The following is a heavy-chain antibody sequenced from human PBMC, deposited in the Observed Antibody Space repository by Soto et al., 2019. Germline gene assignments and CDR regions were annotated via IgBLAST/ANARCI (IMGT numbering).Heavy chain of an antibody. CDR2: ISGSGGST. J-gene: IGHJ3*02. D-gene: IGHD1-7*01. CDR1: GFTFSSYA. CDR3: AKADGTRGGGALDI. V-gene: IGHV3-23*01. Sequence: EVQLLESGGGLVQPGGSLRLSCEASGFTFSSYAMSWVRQAPGKGLEWVSGISGSGGSTYYADSVKGRFTISRDNSKNTLYLQMNSLRAEDTAVYNCAKADGTRGGGALDIWGQGKMVTVSS.